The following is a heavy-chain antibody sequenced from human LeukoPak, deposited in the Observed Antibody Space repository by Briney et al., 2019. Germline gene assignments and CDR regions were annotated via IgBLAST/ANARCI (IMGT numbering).Heavy chain of an antibody. J-gene: IGHJ4*02. CDR3: ASTYYYDSSGYYYFFEFDY. D-gene: IGHD3-22*01. V-gene: IGHV1-46*01. Sequence: ASVKVSCKASGYTFSNYNIHWVRQAPGQGLEWMGIVNPSGDSTNYAQNFQGSVTMTGDTSTSTVYMELSSLRSEDTAGYYCASTYYYDSSGYYYFFEFDYWGQGTLVTVSS. CDR2: VNPSGDST. CDR1: GYTFSNYN.